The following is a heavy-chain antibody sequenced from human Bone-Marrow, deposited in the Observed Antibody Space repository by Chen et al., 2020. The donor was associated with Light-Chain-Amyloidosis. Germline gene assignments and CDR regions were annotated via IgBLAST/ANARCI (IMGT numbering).Heavy chain of an antibody. CDR2: VNHSGRT. CDR3: AKIMRGGSYYFDP. Sequence: VLGGPFSAYYWSWIRQPPGKGLERIGDVNHSGRTNYSPSLKSRLTISIDTSKKQFSLKLTSVTAADTAFYYCAKIMRGGSYYFDPWGQGTLVTVSS. D-gene: IGHD1-26*01. CDR1: GGPFSAYY. V-gene: IGHV4-34*01. J-gene: IGHJ4*02.